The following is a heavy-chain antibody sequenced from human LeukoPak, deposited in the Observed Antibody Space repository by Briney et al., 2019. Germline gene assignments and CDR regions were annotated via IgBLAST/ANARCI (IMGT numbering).Heavy chain of an antibody. Sequence: ASVKVSCKASGGTFSSYAISWVRQAPGQGLEWMGRIIPILGIANYAQKFQGRVTITADKSTSTAYMELSSLRSEDTAVYYCARGSEVVPAAMKWAFDIWGQGTMVTVSS. V-gene: IGHV1-69*04. CDR2: IIPILGIA. CDR3: ARGSEVVPAAMKWAFDI. D-gene: IGHD2-2*01. J-gene: IGHJ3*02. CDR1: GGTFSSYA.